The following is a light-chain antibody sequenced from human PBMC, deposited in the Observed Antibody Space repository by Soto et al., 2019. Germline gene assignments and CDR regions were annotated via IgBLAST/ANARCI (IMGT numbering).Light chain of an antibody. CDR2: DVS. V-gene: IGLV2-8*01. Sequence: QSALTQPPSASGSPGQSVTMSCTGTSSDVGGYNYVSWYQQHPGKAPKLMIYDVSKRPSGVPDRFSGSKSGTSASLAITGLQAEDEAYYYCQAYDNSLGVSVLFGGGTKLTVL. J-gene: IGLJ3*02. CDR3: QAYDNSLGVSVL. CDR1: SSDVGGYNY.